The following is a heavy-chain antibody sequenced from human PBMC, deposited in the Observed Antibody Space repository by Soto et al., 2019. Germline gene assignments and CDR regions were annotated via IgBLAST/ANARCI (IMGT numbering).Heavy chain of an antibody. CDR1: GYTFTGYY. CDR3: VRGRYGDYVLDFDY. D-gene: IGHD4-17*01. CDR2: INPNSGGT. V-gene: IGHV1-2*04. Sequence: ASVKVSCKASGYTFTGYYMHWVRQAPGQGLEWMGWINPNSGGTNYAQKFQGWVTMTRDTSISTAYMELSRLRSDDTAVYYCVRGRYGDYVLDFDYWGQGTLVTVSS. J-gene: IGHJ4*02.